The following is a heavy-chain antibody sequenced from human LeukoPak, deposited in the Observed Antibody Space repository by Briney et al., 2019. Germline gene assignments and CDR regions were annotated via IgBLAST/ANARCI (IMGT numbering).Heavy chain of an antibody. CDR3: AREGTIFGVAPFDY. Sequence: ASVKVSCKASGYTFTAYYIRWLRQAPGQGLECMGWINPNSGAATYAQKFQGRVTMTRDTSISTHYMELSRLRSDDTAVYYCAREGTIFGVAPFDYWGQGTLVTVSS. J-gene: IGHJ4*02. CDR1: GYTFTAYY. D-gene: IGHD3-3*01. V-gene: IGHV1-2*02. CDR2: INPNSGAA.